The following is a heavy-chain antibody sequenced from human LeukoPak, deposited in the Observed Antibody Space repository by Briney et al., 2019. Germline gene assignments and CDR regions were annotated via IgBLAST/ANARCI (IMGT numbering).Heavy chain of an antibody. CDR2: IIPILGIA. D-gene: IGHD3-3*01. Sequence: SVKVSCKASGGTFSSYAISWVRQAPGQGLEWMGRIIPILGIANYAQKFQGRVTMTRDTSISTAYMELSRLRSDDTAVYYCARGTVFDSRVCFDYWGQGTLVTVSS. CDR3: ARGTVFDSRVCFDY. V-gene: IGHV1-69*04. CDR1: GGTFSSYA. J-gene: IGHJ4*02.